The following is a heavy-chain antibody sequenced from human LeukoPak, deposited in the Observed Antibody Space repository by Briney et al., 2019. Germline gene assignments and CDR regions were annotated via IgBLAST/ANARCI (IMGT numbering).Heavy chain of an antibody. CDR1: GGSISSSSYY. D-gene: IGHD3-22*01. CDR2: IYYSGNT. Sequence: SETLSLTCTVSGGSISSSSYYWGWIRPPPGKGLEWIAIIYYSGNTDYNPSLKSRVTISVDTSKNQFSLKLTSVTAADTAVFYCASGYDSSGYTLKYWGQGTLVTVSS. V-gene: IGHV4-39*01. J-gene: IGHJ4*02. CDR3: ASGYDSSGYTLKY.